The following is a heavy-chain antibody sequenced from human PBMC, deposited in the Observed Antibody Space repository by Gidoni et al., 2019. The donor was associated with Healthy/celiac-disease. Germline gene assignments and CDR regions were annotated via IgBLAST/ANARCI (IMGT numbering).Heavy chain of an antibody. V-gene: IGHV1-69*01. J-gene: IGHJ1*01. Sequence: QVPLVQSGAAVKKPGSSVKVSCKASGGTFSSYAISWVRPAPGQGLEWMGGILPILGTANYAQKFQGRVTITADESTSTAYMELSSLRSEDTAVYYCASPPGSSWGPSAEYLQHWGQGTLVTVSS. CDR2: ILPILGTA. CDR3: ASPPGSSWGPSAEYLQH. CDR1: GGTFSSYA. D-gene: IGHD6-13*01.